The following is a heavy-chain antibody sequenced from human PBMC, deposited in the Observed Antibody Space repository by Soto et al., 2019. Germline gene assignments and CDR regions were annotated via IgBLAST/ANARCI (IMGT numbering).Heavy chain of an antibody. CDR1: GFTFSSYS. CDR2: ISSSSSTI. V-gene: IGHV3-48*02. J-gene: IGHJ6*02. Sequence: PGGSLRLSCAASGFTFSSYSINWGRQAPGKGLEWVSYISSSSSTIYYADSVKGRFTISRDNAKNSLYLQMNSLRDEDTAVYYCARDRQLWYGMDVWGQGTTVTVSS. D-gene: IGHD5-18*01. CDR3: ARDRQLWYGMDV.